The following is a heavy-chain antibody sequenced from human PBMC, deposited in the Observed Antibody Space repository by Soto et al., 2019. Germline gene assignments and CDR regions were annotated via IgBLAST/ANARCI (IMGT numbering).Heavy chain of an antibody. J-gene: IGHJ6*02. CDR1: GFTFSSYG. CDR2: IWYDGSNK. Sequence: GGSLRLSCAASGFTFSSYGMHWVRQAPGKGLEWVAVIWYDGSNKYYADSVKGRFTISRDNSKNTLYLQMNSLRAEDTAVYYCARGPTRIMYDFWSGYHYGMDVWGQGTTVTVSS. CDR3: ARGPTRIMYDFWSGYHYGMDV. V-gene: IGHV3-33*01. D-gene: IGHD3-3*01.